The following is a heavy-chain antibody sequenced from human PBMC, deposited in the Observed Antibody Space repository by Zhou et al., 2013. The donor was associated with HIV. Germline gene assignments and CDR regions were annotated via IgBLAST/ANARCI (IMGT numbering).Heavy chain of an antibody. CDR2: ISWDGGQK. V-gene: IGHV3-43*01. J-gene: IGHJ4*02. CDR3: AKGTRSPGLFDY. Sequence: EVQLVESGGVVVQPGGSLRLSCAVSGFTFDDYTMHWVRQAPGKGLEWVSLISWDGGQKYYADSVKGRFTISRDNSKNSLYLQMNSLRTEDTALYYCAKGTRSPGLFDYWGQGTLVTVSS. CDR1: GFTFDDYT.